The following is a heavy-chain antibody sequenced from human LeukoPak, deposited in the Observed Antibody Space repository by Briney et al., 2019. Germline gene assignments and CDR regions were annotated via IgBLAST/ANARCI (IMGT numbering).Heavy chain of an antibody. V-gene: IGHV3-21*01. CDR3: GRAFPPLRTSSAGDL. J-gene: IGHJ1*01. D-gene: IGHD3-16*01. CDR2: ISGRSSHV. CDR1: GFSFSDYD. Sequence: PGGSLRLSCSASGFSFSDYDMNWVRQAPGKGLEWVSAISGRSSHVYYGESVKGRFTISRDNAKNSLYLQLDSLGVEDAAVYYCGRAFPPLRTSSAGDLWGQGTLVTVSS.